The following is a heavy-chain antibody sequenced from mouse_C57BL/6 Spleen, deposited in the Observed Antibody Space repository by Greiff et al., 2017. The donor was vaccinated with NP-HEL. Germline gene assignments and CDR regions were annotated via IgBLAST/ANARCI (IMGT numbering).Heavy chain of an antibody. CDR3: TVLRYYFDY. V-gene: IGHV6-3*01. J-gene: IGHJ2*01. D-gene: IGHD1-1*01. CDR2: IRLKSDNYAT. Sequence: EVKLMESGGGLVQPGGSMKLSCVASGFTFSNYWMNWVRQSPEKGLEWVAQIRLKSDNYATHYAESVKGRFTISRDDSKSSVYLQMNNLRAEDTGIYYCTVLRYYFDYWGQGTTLTVSS. CDR1: GFTFSNYW.